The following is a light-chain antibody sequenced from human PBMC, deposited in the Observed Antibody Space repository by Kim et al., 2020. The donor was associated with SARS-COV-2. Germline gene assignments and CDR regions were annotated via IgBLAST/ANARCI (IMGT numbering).Light chain of an antibody. V-gene: IGLV6-57*02. CDR1: SGSIANNC. CDR2: EDN. CDR3: QSYDSSNWV. J-gene: IGLJ3*02. Sequence: NFMLTQPHSVSESPGKTVTISCTGSSGSIANNCVQWYQKRPGSAPTTVIYEDNQRPSGVPDRFSGSVDSSSNSASLTISGLKTEDEADYYCQSYDSSNWVFGGGTQLTVL.